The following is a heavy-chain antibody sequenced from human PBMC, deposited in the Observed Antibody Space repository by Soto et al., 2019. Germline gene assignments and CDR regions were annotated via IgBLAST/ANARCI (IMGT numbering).Heavy chain of an antibody. D-gene: IGHD6-13*01. Sequence: SETLSLTCAVSGGSISSSNWWSWVRQPPGEGLEWIGEIYHSGSTNYNPSLKSRVTISVDKSKNQFSLKLSSVTAADTAVYYCAREGTGVKAAAGTAGVSYGMDVWGQGTTVTVSS. CDR2: IYHSGST. CDR3: AREGTGVKAAAGTAGVSYGMDV. J-gene: IGHJ6*02. V-gene: IGHV4-4*02. CDR1: GGSISSSNW.